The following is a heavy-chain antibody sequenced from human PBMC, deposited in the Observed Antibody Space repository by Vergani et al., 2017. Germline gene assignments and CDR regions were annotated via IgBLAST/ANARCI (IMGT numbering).Heavy chain of an antibody. CDR2: IYYSGST. D-gene: IGHD3-10*01. V-gene: IGHV4-59*01. CDR1: GGSISSYY. J-gene: IGHJ4*02. Sequence: QVQLQESGPGLVKPSETLSPTCTVSGGSISSYYWSWIRQPPGKGLEWIGYIYYSGSTNYNPSLKSRVTISVDTSKNQFSLKLSSVTAADTAVYYCARTDYYGSGSHDYWGQGTLVTVSS. CDR3: ARTDYYGSGSHDY.